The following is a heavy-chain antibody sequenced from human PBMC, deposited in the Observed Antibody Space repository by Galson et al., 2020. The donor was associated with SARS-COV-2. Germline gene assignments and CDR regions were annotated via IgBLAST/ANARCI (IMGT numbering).Heavy chain of an antibody. V-gene: IGHV6-1*01. Sequence: SQTLSLTCAISGASVSSNSGAWNWIRQSPSRGLEWLGRTYYRSRLSTDYALSVKSRITINPDTSKNQFSLQLNSVTPEDTAMYYCAGRVAGADSLDIWGQGTMVIVSS. CDR1: GASVSSNSGA. CDR3: AGRVAGADSLDI. D-gene: IGHD1-26*01. J-gene: IGHJ3*02. CDR2: TYYRSRLST.